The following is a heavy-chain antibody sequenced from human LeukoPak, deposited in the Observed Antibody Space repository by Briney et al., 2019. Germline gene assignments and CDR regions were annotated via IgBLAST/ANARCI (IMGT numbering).Heavy chain of an antibody. J-gene: IGHJ4*02. CDR2: ISSDGTNT. CDR1: GFTVSSYW. Sequence: GGSLRLSCVGSGFTVSSYWMHWVRLAPGKGPVWVSHISSDGTNTGYADSVKGRFTISRDTAKNTLYLQMDSLRADDTAVYYCVKQDIGSYLGGYWGQGTLVTVSS. D-gene: IGHD1-26*01. V-gene: IGHV3-74*01. CDR3: VKQDIGSYLGGY.